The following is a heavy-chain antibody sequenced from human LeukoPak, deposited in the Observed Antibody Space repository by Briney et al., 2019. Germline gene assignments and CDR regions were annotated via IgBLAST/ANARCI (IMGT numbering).Heavy chain of an antibody. Sequence: ASVKVSCKASGYTFTSYGISWVRQAPGQGLEWMGWISAYNGNTNYAQKLQGRVTMTTDTSTSTAYMELRSLRSDDTAVYYCARASPLYYDSSGYDYWGQGTLVTVSS. CDR3: ARASPLYYDSSGYDY. CDR1: GYTFTSYG. J-gene: IGHJ4*02. V-gene: IGHV1-18*01. CDR2: ISAYNGNT. D-gene: IGHD3-22*01.